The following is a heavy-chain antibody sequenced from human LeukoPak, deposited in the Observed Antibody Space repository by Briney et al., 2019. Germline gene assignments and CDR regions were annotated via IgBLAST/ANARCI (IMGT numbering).Heavy chain of an antibody. CDR3: ARWDMVDFWSGPPY. D-gene: IGHD3-3*01. Sequence: SETLSLTCTVSGGSISSSSYYWGWIRQPPGKGLEWIGYIYYSGSTYYNPSLKSRVTISVDTSKNQFSLKLSSVTAADTAVYYCARWDMVDFWSGPPYWGQGTLVTVSS. V-gene: IGHV4-30-4*08. CDR1: GGSISSSSYY. CDR2: IYYSGST. J-gene: IGHJ4*02.